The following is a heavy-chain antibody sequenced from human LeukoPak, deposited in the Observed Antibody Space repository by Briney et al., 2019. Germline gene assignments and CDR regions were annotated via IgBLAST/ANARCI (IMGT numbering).Heavy chain of an antibody. CDR1: GASITSYY. J-gene: IGHJ4*02. CDR2: IYYSRST. V-gene: IGHV4-59*01. D-gene: IGHD6-19*01. Sequence: SETLSLTCAVSGASITSYYWSWIRQPPGKGLEWIGYIYYSRSTNYNPSLKSRVTMSVDTSKNEFSLKLSSVTTADTAVYYCATRRIAVAAPFDYWGQGTLVTVSS. CDR3: ATRRIAVAAPFDY.